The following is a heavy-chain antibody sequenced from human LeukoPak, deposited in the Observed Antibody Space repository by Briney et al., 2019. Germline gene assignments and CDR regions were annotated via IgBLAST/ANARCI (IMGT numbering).Heavy chain of an antibody. D-gene: IGHD5-18*01. CDR1: GYTFTSYD. Sequence: ASVKVSCKASGYTFTSYDINWVRQATGQGLEWMGWMNPNSGNTGYAQKFQGRVTMTRNTSISTAYMELSSLRSEDTAVYYCAKRGYNYDFHYYYYMDVWGKGTTVTVSS. CDR3: AKRGYNYDFHYYYYMDV. J-gene: IGHJ6*03. V-gene: IGHV1-8*01. CDR2: MNPNSGNT.